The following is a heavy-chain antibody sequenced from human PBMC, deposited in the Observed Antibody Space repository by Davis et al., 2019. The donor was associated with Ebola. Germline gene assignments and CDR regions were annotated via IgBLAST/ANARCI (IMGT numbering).Heavy chain of an antibody. CDR3: ARGWFRSGMDV. Sequence: HSQTLSLTCAISGDGLSINSGGWNWIRQSPSRGLEWLGRTYYNSKWYSDYAASVKSRITVNPDTSKNQFSLLLKSVTPEDTAIYYCARGWFRSGMDVWGQGTTITVSS. V-gene: IGHV6-1*01. CDR2: TYYNSKWYS. CDR1: GDGLSINSGG. J-gene: IGHJ6*02. D-gene: IGHD6-19*01.